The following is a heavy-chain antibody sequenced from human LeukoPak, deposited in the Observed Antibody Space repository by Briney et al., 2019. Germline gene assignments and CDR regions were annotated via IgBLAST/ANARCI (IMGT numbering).Heavy chain of an antibody. CDR1: GASISSSTDY. CDR3: AREDYYDSSGYSY. D-gene: IGHD3-22*01. CDR2: IYYSGST. J-gene: IGHJ4*02. V-gene: IGHV4-61*01. Sequence: SETLSLTCTVSGASISSSTDYWGWIRQPPGKGLEWIGYIYYSGSTNYNPSLKSRVTISVDTSKNQFSLKLSSVTAADTAVYYCAREDYYDSSGYSYWGQGTLVTVSS.